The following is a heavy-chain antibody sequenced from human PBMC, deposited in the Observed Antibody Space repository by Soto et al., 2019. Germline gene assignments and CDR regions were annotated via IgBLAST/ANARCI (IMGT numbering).Heavy chain of an antibody. V-gene: IGHV3-23*01. J-gene: IGHJ6*02. CDR3: LGALTVTTDYYYGMDV. Sequence: GGSLRLSCAASGFTFSSYAMSWVRQAPGKGLEWVSAISGSGGSTYYADSVKGRFTISRDNSKNTLYLQMNSLRAEDTAVYYCLGALTVTTDYYYGMDVWGPGTTVTVSS. CDR1: GFTFSSYA. D-gene: IGHD4-17*01. CDR2: ISGSGGST.